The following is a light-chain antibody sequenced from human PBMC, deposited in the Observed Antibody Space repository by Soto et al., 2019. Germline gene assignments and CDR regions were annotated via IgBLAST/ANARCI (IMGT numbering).Light chain of an antibody. CDR1: SSDVGAFNY. CDR3: SSYAGSNIYV. V-gene: IGLV2-8*01. J-gene: IGLJ1*01. Sequence: QSVLTQPPSASGSPGQSVTITCTGTSSDVGAFNYVSWYQQHPGKAPKLIIFETNKRPSGVPDRFSGSKSGNTASLTVSGLQAEDEAEYYCSSYAGSNIYVFGGGTKVTVL. CDR2: ETN.